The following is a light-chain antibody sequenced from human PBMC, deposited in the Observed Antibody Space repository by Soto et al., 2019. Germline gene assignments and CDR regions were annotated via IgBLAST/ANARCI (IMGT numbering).Light chain of an antibody. V-gene: IGLV2-8*01. J-gene: IGLJ2*01. Sequence: QSALTQPPSASGSPGQSVTISCTGTSNDVGNYNYVSWYQQHPGNAPKVLISEVSKRPSGVPDRFSGSKSGNMASLTVSGLQAEDEADYYCSSYSGTNNLLIFGGGTKLTVL. CDR1: SNDVGNYNY. CDR2: EVS. CDR3: SSYSGTNNLLI.